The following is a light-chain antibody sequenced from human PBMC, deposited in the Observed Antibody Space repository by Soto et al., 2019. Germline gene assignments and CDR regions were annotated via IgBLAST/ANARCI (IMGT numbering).Light chain of an antibody. CDR2: EVS. J-gene: IGLJ3*02. CDR1: SSDVGAYKY. CDR3: SSYTTTTAWV. Sequence: QSALTQPASVSGSPGQSITISCTGSSSDVGAYKYVSWFQQHPGKAPKLIIYEVSNRPSGVSDRFSGSKSGNTASLTISGLHAEDEADYHCSSYTTTTAWVFGGGTKVTVL. V-gene: IGLV2-14*01.